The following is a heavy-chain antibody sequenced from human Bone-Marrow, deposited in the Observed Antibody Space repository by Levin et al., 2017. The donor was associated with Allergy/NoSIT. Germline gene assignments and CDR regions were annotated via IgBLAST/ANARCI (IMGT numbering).Heavy chain of an antibody. J-gene: IGHJ5*01. V-gene: IGHV4-59*08. D-gene: IGHD6-25*01. CDR3: AESYSSGWFDS. CDR2: IVDSGVT. CDR1: GGSISSLY. Sequence: SETLSLTCTVSGGSISSLYLSWIRQSPGKGLEWLGYIVDSGVTNYNPSLKSRVTFSVDTSKNAFSLRLSSVTAADTAVYFCAESYSSGWFDSWGRGTLVTVSS.